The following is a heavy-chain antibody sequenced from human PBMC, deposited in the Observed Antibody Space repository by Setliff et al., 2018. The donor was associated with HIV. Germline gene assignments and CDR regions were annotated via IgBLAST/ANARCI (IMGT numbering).Heavy chain of an antibody. Sequence: PSETLSLTCTVSGGSISSGGYYWSWIRQPAGKGLEWIGRINTSGSTNYNPSLKSRVTTSVDTSNNQFSLKLSSVTTADTAVYYCARDNRGYSYGWLFDYWGQGTLVTV. V-gene: IGHV4-61*02. CDR2: INTSGST. D-gene: IGHD5-18*01. J-gene: IGHJ4*02. CDR1: GGSISSGGYY. CDR3: ARDNRGYSYGWLFDY.